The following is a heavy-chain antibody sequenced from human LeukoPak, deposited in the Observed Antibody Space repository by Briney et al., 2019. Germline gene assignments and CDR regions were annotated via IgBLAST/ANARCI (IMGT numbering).Heavy chain of an antibody. Sequence: SETLSLTCTVSGGSVSSGSYYWSWIRQPPGKGLEWIGYIYYSGSTNYNPSLKSRVTISVDTSKNQFSLKLSSVTAADTAVYYCARDLGEDAFGIWGQGTMVTVSS. V-gene: IGHV4-61*01. CDR1: GGSVSSGSYY. D-gene: IGHD3-16*01. J-gene: IGHJ3*02. CDR2: IYYSGST. CDR3: ARDLGEDAFGI.